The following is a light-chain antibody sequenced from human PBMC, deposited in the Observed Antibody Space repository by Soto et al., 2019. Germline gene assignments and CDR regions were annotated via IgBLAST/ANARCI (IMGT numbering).Light chain of an antibody. CDR2: LGS. CDR3: MQALQTPLT. CDR1: QSLLYINGYNY. Sequence: DIVMTQSPLSLPVTPGEPASISCRSSQSLLYINGYNYLDWYLQKPGQSPQLLIYLGSNRASGVPDRFSGSGSGTDFTLKISRVEAEDVGVYYCMQALQTPLTFGGGTKVEIK. J-gene: IGKJ4*01. V-gene: IGKV2-28*01.